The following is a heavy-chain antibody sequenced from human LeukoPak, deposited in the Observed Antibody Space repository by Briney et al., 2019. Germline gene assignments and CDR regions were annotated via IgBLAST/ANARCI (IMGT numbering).Heavy chain of an antibody. CDR2: ISAYSGNT. D-gene: IGHD3-16*02. CDR1: GYTFTSYG. CDR3: ARAPYDYVWGSYRYFMDY. Sequence: ASVKVSCKASGYTFTSYGISWVRQAPGQGLEWMGWISAYSGNTNYAQKLQGRVTMTTDTSTSTAYMELRSLRSDDTAVYYCARAPYDYVWGSYRYFMDYWGQGTLVTVSS. J-gene: IGHJ4*02. V-gene: IGHV1-18*01.